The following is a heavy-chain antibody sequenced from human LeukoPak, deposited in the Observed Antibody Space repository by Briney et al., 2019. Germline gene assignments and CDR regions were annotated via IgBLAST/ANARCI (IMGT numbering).Heavy chain of an antibody. CDR3: ARLAPTGAFDI. D-gene: IGHD1-14*01. CDR2: IYSGGST. Sequence: GGSLRLSCAASGFTVSSKYMNWVRQAPGKRLEWVSVIYSGGSTYYADSVKGRFTISRDNSQNTLYLQMNSLKAEDTAVYYCARLAPTGAFDIWGQGTMVTVSS. J-gene: IGHJ3*02. CDR1: GFTVSSKY. V-gene: IGHV3-53*01.